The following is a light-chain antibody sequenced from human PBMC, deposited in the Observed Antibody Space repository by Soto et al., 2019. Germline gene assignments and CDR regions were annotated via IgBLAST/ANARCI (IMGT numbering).Light chain of an antibody. Sequence: DIQMTQSPSSVSASVGDRVTITCRASPAISSWLAWYQQKPGEAPKLLIHTASSLQTGVPSRFSGSGSETDFTLTISSLQPEDFATYYCKQANSFPYTFGQGPKLEIK. CDR1: PAISSW. V-gene: IGKV1-12*02. CDR2: TAS. J-gene: IGKJ2*01. CDR3: KQANSFPYT.